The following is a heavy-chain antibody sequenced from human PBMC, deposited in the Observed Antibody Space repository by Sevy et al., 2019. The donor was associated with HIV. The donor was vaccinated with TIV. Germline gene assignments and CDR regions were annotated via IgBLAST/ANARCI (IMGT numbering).Heavy chain of an antibody. J-gene: IGHJ4*02. CDR2: ISYDGNNK. V-gene: IGHV3-30*18. D-gene: IGHD3-22*01. CDR3: GKESRDSSGYYRGGIDN. Sequence: GGSLRLSCAASGVTFSNYGVHWVRQAPGKGLEWVAFISYDGNNKYYIDSVKGRFTISRNNSNNTVSLQMNSLRAADTAGYFCGKESRDSSGYYRGGIDNWGQGTLVTVSS. CDR1: GVTFSNYG.